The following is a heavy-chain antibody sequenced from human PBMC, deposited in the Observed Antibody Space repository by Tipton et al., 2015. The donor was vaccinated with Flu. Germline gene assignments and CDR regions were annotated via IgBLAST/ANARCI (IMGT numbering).Heavy chain of an antibody. V-gene: IGHV4-34*01. J-gene: IGHJ4*02. CDR3: ARLRYSSGGAH. CDR1: GFTVSGNH. Sequence: LRLSCAASGFTVSGNHMNWIRQAPGKGLEWIGEINHSGSTNYNPSLKSRVTISVATSKNQFSLKLSSVTAADTAVYYCARLRYSSGGAHWGQGTLVTVSS. CDR2: INHSGST. D-gene: IGHD6-19*01.